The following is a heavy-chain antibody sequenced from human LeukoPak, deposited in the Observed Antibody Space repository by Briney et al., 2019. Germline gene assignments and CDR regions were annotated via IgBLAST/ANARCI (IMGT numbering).Heavy chain of an antibody. CDR3: AKVPYGSGENWFAL. CDR2: IYYSGST. CDR1: GGSISSYY. V-gene: IGHV4-59*01. D-gene: IGHD3-10*01. J-gene: IGHJ5*02. Sequence: PSETLSLTCTVSGGSISSYYWSWIRQPPGKGLEWIGYIYYSGSTNYNPSLKSRVTISVDTSKSQFSLKLSSVTAADTAVYYCAKVPYGSGENWFALWGQGALVTVSS.